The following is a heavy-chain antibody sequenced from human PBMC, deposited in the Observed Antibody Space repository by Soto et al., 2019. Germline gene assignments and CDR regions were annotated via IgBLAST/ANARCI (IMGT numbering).Heavy chain of an antibody. Sequence: ASVKVSCKASGYTFTSYGISWVRQAPGQGLEWMGWISAYNGNTNYAQKLQGRVTMTTDTSTSTAYMELRSLRSDDTAVYYCARDRTISDDFWSGYCGNWFDPWGQGTLVTVSS. CDR2: ISAYNGNT. CDR1: GYTFTSYG. CDR3: ARDRTISDDFWSGYCGNWFDP. J-gene: IGHJ5*02. V-gene: IGHV1-18*01. D-gene: IGHD3-3*01.